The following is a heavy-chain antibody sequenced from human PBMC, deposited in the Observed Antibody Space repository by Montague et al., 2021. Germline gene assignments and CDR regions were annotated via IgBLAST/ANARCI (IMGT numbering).Heavy chain of an antibody. CDR3: ARYLHTSKYSGSHYLSRQYGMDV. V-gene: IGHV4-34*01. J-gene: IGHJ6*02. Sequence: SETLSLTCAVYGGSFSGHYWSWIRQPPGKGLEWIGEINHSGSTNYNPSLKSRVNMSVDTSKNQFSLNLSSVTAADTAVYYCARYLHTSKYSGSHYLSRQYGMDVWGQGTTVPVSS. D-gene: IGHD1-26*01. CDR2: INHSGST. CDR1: GGSFSGHY.